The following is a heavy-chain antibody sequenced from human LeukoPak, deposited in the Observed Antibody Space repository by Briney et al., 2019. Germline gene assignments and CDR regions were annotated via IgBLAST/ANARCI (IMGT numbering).Heavy chain of an antibody. Sequence: ASVKVSCKASGYTFTSYGISWVRQAPGQGLEWMGWISGYNGNTNYAQKLQGRVTMTTDTSTSTAYMELSRLRSDDTAVYYCASFSGSYRKGDYWGQGTLVTVSS. CDR1: GYTFTSYG. V-gene: IGHV1-18*01. J-gene: IGHJ4*02. CDR3: ASFSGSYRKGDY. CDR2: ISGYNGNT. D-gene: IGHD1-26*01.